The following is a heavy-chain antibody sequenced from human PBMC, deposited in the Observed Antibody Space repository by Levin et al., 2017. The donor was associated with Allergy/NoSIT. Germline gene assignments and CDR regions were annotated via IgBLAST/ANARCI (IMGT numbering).Heavy chain of an antibody. V-gene: IGHV1-8*01. Sequence: GESLKISCKASGYTFTSYDINWVRQATGQGLEWMGWMNPNSGNTGYAQKFQGRVTMTRNTSISTAYMELSSLRSEDTAVYYCARPLQLWLPQTYVYYYYGMDVWGQGTTVTVSS. CDR2: MNPNSGNT. CDR1: GYTFTSYD. CDR3: ARPLQLWLPQTYVYYYYGMDV. J-gene: IGHJ6*02. D-gene: IGHD5-18*01.